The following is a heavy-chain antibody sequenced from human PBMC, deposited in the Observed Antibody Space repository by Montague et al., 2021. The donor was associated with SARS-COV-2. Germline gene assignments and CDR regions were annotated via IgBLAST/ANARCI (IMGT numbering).Heavy chain of an antibody. CDR3: ARDSGTSGWGYWYHGLDV. Sequence: SETLSLTCGVSGGSINSYYWSWIRQPAGKGLEWIGRIYTSGRTNHSPSLKSRVTISADTSRNHLSLKLTSVTAAVTAVYYCARDSGTSGWGYWYHGLDVWGQGTTVIVSS. D-gene: IGHD6-19*01. V-gene: IGHV4-4*07. J-gene: IGHJ6*02. CDR1: GGSINSYY. CDR2: IYTSGRT.